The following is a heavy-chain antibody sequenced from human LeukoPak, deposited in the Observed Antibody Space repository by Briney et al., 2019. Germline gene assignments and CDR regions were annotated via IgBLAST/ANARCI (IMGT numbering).Heavy chain of an antibody. CDR2: FDPGDDET. CDR1: GYSLSELS. D-gene: IGHD1-26*01. Sequence: ASGKVACKVSGYSLSELSTHWVRQAPGQGREWMGGFDPGDDETIYAQKFQGRVTMTEDTSTDTAYLELSSLRSEATAVYFCATEEDLLLDSWGQGTPVTVSS. J-gene: IGHJ5*01. V-gene: IGHV1-24*01. CDR3: ATEEDLLLDS.